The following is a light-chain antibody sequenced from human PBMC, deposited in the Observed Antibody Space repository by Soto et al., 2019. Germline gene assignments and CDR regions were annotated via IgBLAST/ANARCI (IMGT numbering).Light chain of an antibody. Sequence: EIVLTQSPGTLSLSPGERATLSCRASQSVGSSYLAWYQQKPGQAPRLLIYGASSRATGIPDRFSGSGSGTDFTLTISRLEPEDFAVYYCQQYGSSPPYTFVQGTKLEIK. CDR3: QQYGSSPPYT. J-gene: IGKJ2*01. CDR2: GAS. CDR1: QSVGSSY. V-gene: IGKV3-20*01.